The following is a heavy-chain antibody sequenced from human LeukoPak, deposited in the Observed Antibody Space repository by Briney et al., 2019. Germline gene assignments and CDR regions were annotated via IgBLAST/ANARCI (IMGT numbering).Heavy chain of an antibody. D-gene: IGHD1-26*01. CDR3: ARRPSGSSYDY. J-gene: IGHJ4*02. Sequence: SETLSLTCAVYGGSFSGYYWSWIRQPPGKGLEWIGEINHSGSTNYNPSLKSRVTISVDRSKNQFSLKLSSVTAADTAVHYCARRPSGSSYDYWGQGTLVTVSS. CDR2: INHSGST. V-gene: IGHV4-34*01. CDR1: GGSFSGYY.